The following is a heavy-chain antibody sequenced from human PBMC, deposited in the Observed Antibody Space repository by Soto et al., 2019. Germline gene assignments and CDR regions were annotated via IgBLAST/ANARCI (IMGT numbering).Heavy chain of an antibody. CDR2: INAGNGNT. V-gene: IGHV1-3*01. CDR1: GYTFTSYA. Sequence: QVQLVQSGAEVKKPGASVKVSCKASGYTFTSYAMHWVRQAPGQRLEWMGWINAGNGNTKYSQKFQGRVTLTRDTSASTAYMKLSSLRSEDTAVYYCARNPGYSFGDYWGQGTLVTVSS. J-gene: IGHJ4*02. CDR3: ARNPGYSFGDY. D-gene: IGHD5-18*01.